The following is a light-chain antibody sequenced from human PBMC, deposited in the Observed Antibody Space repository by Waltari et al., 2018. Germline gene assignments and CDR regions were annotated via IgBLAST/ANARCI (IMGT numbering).Light chain of an antibody. CDR3: QQYSSYPVT. CDR2: KAS. Sequence: DFQMTQSPSTLSAFVGDRVTIPCRASLSISSWLAWYQQKPGKAPKLLIYKASSLGSGIPSRFSGSGSETEFTLTISSLQPDDFATYYCQQYSSYPVTFGQGTKVEIK. CDR1: LSISSW. V-gene: IGKV1-5*03. J-gene: IGKJ1*01.